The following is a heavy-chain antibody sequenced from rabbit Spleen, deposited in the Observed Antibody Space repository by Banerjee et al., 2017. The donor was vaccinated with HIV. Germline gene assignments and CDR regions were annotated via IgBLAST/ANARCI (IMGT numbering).Heavy chain of an antibody. D-gene: IGHD1-1*01. CDR2: IYTGTNGNT. Sequence: QEQLEESGGDLVKPGASLTLTCTASGFSFSSSYWICWVRQAPGKGLEWIGCIYTGTNGNTYYASWAKGRFTISKTSSTTVTLQMTSLTAADTATYFCARDLVAVIGWNFNLWGQGTLVTVS. V-gene: IGHV1S45*01. CDR3: ARDLVAVIGWNFNL. CDR1: GFSFSSSYW. J-gene: IGHJ4*01.